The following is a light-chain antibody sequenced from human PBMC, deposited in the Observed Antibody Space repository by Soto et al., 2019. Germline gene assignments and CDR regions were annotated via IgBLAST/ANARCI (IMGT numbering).Light chain of an antibody. Sequence: EIVLTQSPATLSLSPGDRVTLSCRASQTVGRYLSWYQHSPGQGPRLLVYDASNRATGIPARFSGSGSETDFTLTISRLEPEDFAVYYCQQHGTSPITFGQGTRLEIK. V-gene: IGKV3-11*01. J-gene: IGKJ5*01. CDR3: QQHGTSPIT. CDR1: QTVGRY. CDR2: DAS.